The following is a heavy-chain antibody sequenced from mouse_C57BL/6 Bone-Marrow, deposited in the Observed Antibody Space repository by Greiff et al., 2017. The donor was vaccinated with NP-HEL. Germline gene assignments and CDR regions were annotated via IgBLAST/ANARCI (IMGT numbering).Heavy chain of an antibody. CDR1: GFNIKNTY. CDR3: ARDYGNYVGGYYYAMDY. CDR2: IDPANGNT. V-gene: IGHV14-3*01. Sequence: VQLQQSVAELVRPGASVKLSCTASGFNIKNTYMHWVKQRPEQGLEWIGRIDPANGNTKYAPKFQGQATLTADTSSNTAYLQLSRLTSEDTAIYYCARDYGNYVGGYYYAMDYWGQGTSVTVSS. J-gene: IGHJ4*01. D-gene: IGHD2-1*01.